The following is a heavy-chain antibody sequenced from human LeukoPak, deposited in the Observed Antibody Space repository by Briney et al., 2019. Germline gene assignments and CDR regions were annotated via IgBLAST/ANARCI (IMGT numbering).Heavy chain of an antibody. D-gene: IGHD5-12*01. CDR2: VSAYNGNT. CDR1: GYTFTSYG. CDR3: ARAALRTNGYSGYDLNYYFDY. Sequence: ASVKVSCKASGYTFTSYGISWVRQAPGQGLEWMGWVSAYNGNTNYAQKLQGRVTMTTDTSTSTAYMELRSLRSDDTAVYYCARAALRTNGYSGYDLNYYFDYWGQGTLVTVSS. J-gene: IGHJ4*02. V-gene: IGHV1-18*01.